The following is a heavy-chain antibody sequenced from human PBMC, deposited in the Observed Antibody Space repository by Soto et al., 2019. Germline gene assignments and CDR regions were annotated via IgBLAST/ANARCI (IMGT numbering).Heavy chain of an antibody. V-gene: IGHV3-23*01. D-gene: IGHD1-26*01. J-gene: IGHJ4*02. CDR3: AKDPKEEGGSYSYFDY. Sequence: EVQLLESGGGLVQPGGSLRLSCAASGFTFSSYAMSWVRQAPGKGLEWVSAISGSGGSTYYADSVRGRFTISRDNSKNTLYLQMNSLRAEDTAVYYCAKDPKEEGGSYSYFDYWGQGTLVTVSS. CDR2: ISGSGGST. CDR1: GFTFSSYA.